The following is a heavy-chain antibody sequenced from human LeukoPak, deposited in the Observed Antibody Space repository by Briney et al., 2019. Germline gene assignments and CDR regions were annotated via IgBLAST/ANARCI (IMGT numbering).Heavy chain of an antibody. J-gene: IGHJ4*02. D-gene: IGHD2-15*01. Sequence: SETLSLTCTVSGGSISSYYWSWIRQPPGKGLEWIGYIYYSGSTNYNPSLKSRVTISVDTSKNQFSLKLSSVTAADTAVYYCARHARVVVAANFDYWGQGTLVTVSS. V-gene: IGHV4-59*08. CDR3: ARHARVVVAANFDY. CDR1: GGSISSYY. CDR2: IYYSGST.